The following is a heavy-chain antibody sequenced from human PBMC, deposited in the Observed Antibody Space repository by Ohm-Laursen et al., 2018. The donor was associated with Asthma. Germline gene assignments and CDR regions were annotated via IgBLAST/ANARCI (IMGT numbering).Heavy chain of an antibody. V-gene: IGHV3-30-3*01. CDR2: GGSYYDGGLK. D-gene: IGHD6-19*01. CDR1: GFTFSSYA. Sequence: RSLRLSCAAPGFTFSSYAMHWVRQAPGKGLEWVAVGGSYYDGGLKYYADSVNGRFTVSRDDSKNTLYLQMNSLRPDDTAVYYCARDSDSSGFNIWGYWGQGTLVTVSS. J-gene: IGHJ4*02. CDR3: ARDSDSSGFNIWGY.